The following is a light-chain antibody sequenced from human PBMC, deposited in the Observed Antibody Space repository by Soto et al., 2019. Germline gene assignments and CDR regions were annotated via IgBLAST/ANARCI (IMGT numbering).Light chain of an antibody. CDR2: DNN. CDR3: LTWDSSLRAGV. J-gene: IGLJ2*01. Sequence: QSVLTQPPSVSAAAGQKVSISCSGSSSNIGNNYVAWYQQVPGITPKLLIYDNNKRPSGIPDRFSGSKSGTSATLGITGLQTGDEADYYCLTWDSSLRAGVFGGGTKLTVL. V-gene: IGLV1-51*01. CDR1: SSNIGNNY.